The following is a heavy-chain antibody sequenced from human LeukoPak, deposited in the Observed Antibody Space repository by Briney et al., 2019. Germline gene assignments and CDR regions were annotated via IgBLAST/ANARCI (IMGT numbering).Heavy chain of an antibody. CDR2: FFYSGST. V-gene: IGHV4-39*01. CDR1: GGAISSSTYY. D-gene: IGHD3-3*01. Sequence: SETLSLTCTVSGGAISSSTYYWGGIREPPGKGLQWIGSFFYSGSTYYNPSLQSRLTMSVDTSNNQFSLKLMSVTAADTAVYYCASGTSTYYELYFWGQGTLVTVSS. J-gene: IGHJ4*02. CDR3: ASGTSTYYELYF.